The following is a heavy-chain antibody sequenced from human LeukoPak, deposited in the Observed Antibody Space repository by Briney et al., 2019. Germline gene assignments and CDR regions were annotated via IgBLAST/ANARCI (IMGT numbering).Heavy chain of an antibody. CDR2: IYHSGTT. Sequence: SETLSLTCTVSGGPIRSSSHYWGWIRQPPGEGLEWIGIIYHSGTTYYNASLKSRVTISVDTSKNQFSLKLSSVTAADTAVYYCARAVGYYFDNSGPSKTFDYWGQGTLVTVSS. D-gene: IGHD3-22*01. J-gene: IGHJ4*02. CDR1: GGPIRSSSHY. CDR3: ARAVGYYFDNSGPSKTFDY. V-gene: IGHV4-39*07.